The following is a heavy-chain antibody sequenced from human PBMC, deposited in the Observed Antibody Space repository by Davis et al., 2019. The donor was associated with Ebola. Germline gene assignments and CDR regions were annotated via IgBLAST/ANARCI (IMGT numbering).Heavy chain of an antibody. CDR3: ARDSPEPYYYDSSGYTPGYFDY. CDR1: GFSFSSYT. Sequence: GESLKISCAASGFSFSSYTMNWVRQAPGKGLEWVAVISYDGSNKYYADSVKGRLTISRDNSKNTLYVQMNSLRAEDTAVYYCARDSPEPYYYDSSGYTPGYFDYWGQGTLVTVSS. D-gene: IGHD3-22*01. V-gene: IGHV3-30*01. CDR2: ISYDGSNK. J-gene: IGHJ4*02.